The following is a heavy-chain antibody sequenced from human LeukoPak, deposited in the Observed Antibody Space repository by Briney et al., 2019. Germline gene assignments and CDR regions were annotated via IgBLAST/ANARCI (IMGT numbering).Heavy chain of an antibody. J-gene: IGHJ4*02. CDR3: ARESRGTYFDY. D-gene: IGHD1-7*01. V-gene: IGHV4-30-4*01. CDR1: GGSISSGDYY. Sequence: SETLSLTCTVSGGSISSGDYYWSWIRQPPGKGLEWIGYIYYSGSTYYNPSLKSRVTISVDTSKNQFSLKLSFATAADTAVYSCARESRGTYFDYWGQGTLVTVSS. CDR2: IYYSGST.